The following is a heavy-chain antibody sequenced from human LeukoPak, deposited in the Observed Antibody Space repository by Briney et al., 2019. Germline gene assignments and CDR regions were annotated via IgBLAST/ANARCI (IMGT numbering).Heavy chain of an antibody. V-gene: IGHV3-21*01. CDR3: ARDTWLQSGYYFDY. CDR1: GFTFSSYG. J-gene: IGHJ4*02. Sequence: GGTLGLSCAASGFTFSSYGMSWVRQAPGKGLEWVSSIGTSTSYIYYADSVKGRFTISRDNAKNSLYLEMNSLRAEDTAVYYCARDTWLQSGYYFDYWGQGTLVTVSS. D-gene: IGHD5-24*01. CDR2: IGTSTSYI.